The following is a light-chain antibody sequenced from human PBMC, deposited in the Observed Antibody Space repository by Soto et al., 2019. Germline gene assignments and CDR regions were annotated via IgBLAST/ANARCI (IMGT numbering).Light chain of an antibody. Sequence: QSVLTQPPSVSGAPGQRVTISCTGSSSNIGAGYDVHWYQQLPGTAPKLLIYGNNNRPSGVPDRFSGSKSGTSASLAITGLQVEDEADYYCQTYDSSLSVRYVFGTGTKLTVL. V-gene: IGLV1-40*01. J-gene: IGLJ1*01. CDR3: QTYDSSLSVRYV. CDR1: SSNIGAGYD. CDR2: GNN.